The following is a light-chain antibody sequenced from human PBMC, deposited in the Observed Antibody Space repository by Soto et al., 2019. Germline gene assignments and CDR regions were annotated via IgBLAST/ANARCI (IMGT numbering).Light chain of an antibody. CDR3: QVSERTGDQYV. Sequence: SYELTQPPSVSVAPGQTARITCGGNNIGSKSVHWYRQRPGQAPVLVIYDDTGRPSGIPERFSGSKSGNTATLTISRVEAGDEADFYCQVSERTGDQYVFGTGTKVTVL. CDR2: DDT. V-gene: IGLV3-21*02. J-gene: IGLJ1*01. CDR1: NIGSKS.